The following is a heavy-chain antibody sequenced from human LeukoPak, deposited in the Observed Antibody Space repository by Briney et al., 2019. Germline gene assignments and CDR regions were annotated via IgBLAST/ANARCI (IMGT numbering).Heavy chain of an antibody. CDR3: ASLGHDYGPFFDY. CDR2: ISSSSSYI. CDR1: GFTFSSYS. Sequence: GGSLRLSCAASGFTFSSYSMNWVRQAPGKGLEWVSSISSSSSYIYYADSVKGRFTISRDNAKNSLYLQMNSLRAEDTAVYYCASLGHDYGPFFDYWRQGTLVTVSS. J-gene: IGHJ4*02. V-gene: IGHV3-21*01. D-gene: IGHD4-17*01.